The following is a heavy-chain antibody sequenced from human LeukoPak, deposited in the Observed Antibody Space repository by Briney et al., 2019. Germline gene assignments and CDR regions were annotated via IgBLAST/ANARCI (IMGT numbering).Heavy chain of an antibody. V-gene: IGHV3-23*01. D-gene: IGHD1-26*01. CDR3: GKNRYSGSLSPFDI. Sequence: LRLSCAASXFAXSSXAMSWXRXAPGKGLXWVXXISGGGGNTYYADSVKGRFTISRDNSKNTLYLQMNSLRAEDTAVYYCGKNRYSGSLSPFDIWGQGTMVTVSS. CDR2: ISGGGGNT. CDR1: XFAXSSXA. J-gene: IGHJ3*02.